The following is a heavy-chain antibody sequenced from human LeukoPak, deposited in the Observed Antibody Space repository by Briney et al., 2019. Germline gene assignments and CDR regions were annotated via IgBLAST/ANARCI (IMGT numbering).Heavy chain of an antibody. D-gene: IGHD3-16*01. V-gene: IGHV3-74*01. CDR1: GFTFSTYW. CDR2: INTDGSSA. J-gene: IGHJ6*02. CDR3: ARGGGLDV. Sequence: PGGSLRLSCAASGFTFSTYWMHWVRQAPGKGLVWVSRINTDGSSATYADSVKGRFTISRDNAKNSLYLQMSNLRAEDTAVYFCARGGGLDVWGQGATVTVSS.